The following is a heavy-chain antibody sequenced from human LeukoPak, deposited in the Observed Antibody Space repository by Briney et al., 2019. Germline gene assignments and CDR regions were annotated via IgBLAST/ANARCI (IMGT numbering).Heavy chain of an antibody. V-gene: IGHV3-21*06. J-gene: IGHJ6*03. Sequence: GGSLRLSCAASGFTFSSYNMNWVRQAPGKGLEWVSSITSSSSYVYYADSVKGRFTISRDNAKNSLYLQMDSLRVEDTAEYYCARDPYSGNYGAYYYYYMDVWGKGTTVTVSS. D-gene: IGHD1-26*01. CDR2: ITSSSSYV. CDR1: GFTFSSYN. CDR3: ARDPYSGNYGAYYYYYMDV.